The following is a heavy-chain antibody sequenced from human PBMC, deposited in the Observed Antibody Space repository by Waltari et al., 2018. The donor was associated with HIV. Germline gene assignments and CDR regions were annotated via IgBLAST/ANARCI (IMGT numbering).Heavy chain of an antibody. CDR1: GFTFSSYA. J-gene: IGHJ4*02. Sequence: EVLLVESGGGLVKGGGSLRLSCAASGFTFSSYAMNWVRQAPGKGLEWVAAITDADSVKGRFSISRDNAKNSLYLQMDSLRAEDTALFYCARGPYNAGWFPLEYWGQGTLVTVSS. CDR2: IT. V-gene: IGHV3-21*01. CDR3: ARGPYNAGWFPLEY. D-gene: IGHD6-19*01.